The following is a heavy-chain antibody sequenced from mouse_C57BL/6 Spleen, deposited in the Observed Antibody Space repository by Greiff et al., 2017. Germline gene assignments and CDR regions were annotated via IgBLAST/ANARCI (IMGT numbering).Heavy chain of an antibody. Sequence: VQLQQSGAELVKPGASVKISCKASGYAFSSYWMNWVKQRPGKGLEWIGQIYPGDGDTNYNGKFKGKATLTADKSSSTAYMQLSSLTSEDSAVYFCARESYGYDDLDYWGQGTTLTVSS. CDR1: GYAFSSYW. V-gene: IGHV1-80*01. CDR2: IYPGDGDT. J-gene: IGHJ2*01. D-gene: IGHD2-2*01. CDR3: ARESYGYDDLDY.